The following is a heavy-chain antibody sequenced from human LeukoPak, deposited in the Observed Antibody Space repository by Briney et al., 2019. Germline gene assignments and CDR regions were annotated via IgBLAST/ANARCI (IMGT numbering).Heavy chain of an antibody. CDR3: AASGYSYGGYHFDY. CDR2: IVVGSGNT. V-gene: IGHV1-58*02. CDR1: GFTFTSSA. Sequence: GASVKVSCKASGFTFTSSAMQWVRQARGQRLEWIGWIVVGSGNTNYAQKFQERVTITRDMSTSTAYMELSSLRSEDTAVYYCAASGYSYGGYHFDYWGQGTLVTVSS. J-gene: IGHJ4*02. D-gene: IGHD5-18*01.